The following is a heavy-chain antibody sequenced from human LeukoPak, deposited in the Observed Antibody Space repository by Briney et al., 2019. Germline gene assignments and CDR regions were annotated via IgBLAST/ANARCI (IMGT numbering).Heavy chain of an antibody. CDR3: AKDRCSSTSCYTNYYGMDV. Sequence: HPGGSLRLSCAASGFTFSRYAITWVRQAPGKGLEWVSAVSSNGAKTYYADSVKGRFTISRDNYKNMVFLQMNSLRAEDTAVYYCAKDRCSSTSCYTNYYGMDVWGQGTTVTVSS. CDR2: VSSNGAKT. V-gene: IGHV3-23*01. J-gene: IGHJ6*02. D-gene: IGHD2-2*02. CDR1: GFTFSRYA.